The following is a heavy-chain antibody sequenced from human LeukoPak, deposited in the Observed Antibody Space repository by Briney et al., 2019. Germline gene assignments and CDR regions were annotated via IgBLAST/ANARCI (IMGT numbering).Heavy chain of an antibody. J-gene: IGHJ6*02. D-gene: IGHD3-9*01. V-gene: IGHV3-33*08. CDR1: GFTFSSYA. CDR2: IWYDGSNK. Sequence: PGGSLRLSCAASGFTFSSYAMSWVRQAPGKGLEWVAVIWYDGSNKYYADSVKGRFTISRDNSKNTLYLQMNSLRAEDTAVYYCARVPPYYDILTGYYYYYYGMDVWGQGTTVTVSS. CDR3: ARVPPYYDILTGYYYYYYGMDV.